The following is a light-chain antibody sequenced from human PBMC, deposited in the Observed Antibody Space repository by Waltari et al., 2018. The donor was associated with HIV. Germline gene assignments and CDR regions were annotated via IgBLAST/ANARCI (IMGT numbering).Light chain of an antibody. CDR3: LLSYDGDVV. CDR2: DSN. V-gene: IGLV7-46*01. CDR1: AGVFTRRHS. J-gene: IGLJ2*01. Sequence: QPVVTQEPSLTVSPGGTVILTCASSAGVFTRRHSPYCFQQRPGQAPRTLIFDSNNRYSWTPARFTGSFLGGKAALTLTGARPEDDADYFCLLSYDGDVVFGGGTKLTVL.